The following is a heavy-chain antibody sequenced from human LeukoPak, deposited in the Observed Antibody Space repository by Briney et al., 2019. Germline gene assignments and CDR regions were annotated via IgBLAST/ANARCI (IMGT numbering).Heavy chain of an antibody. CDR1: GFSFISYG. V-gene: IGHV3-30*02. D-gene: IGHD3-9*01. CDR3: AKDSTGYKPGY. J-gene: IGHJ4*02. CDR2: IPYDGIDE. Sequence: GGSLRLSCAASGFSFISYGMHWVRQRPGRGPEWVALIPYDGIDENYADFAKGRFTISRDNLKNTVYLLINSVRTEDTAVYYCAKDSTGYKPGYWGQGTVVTVSS.